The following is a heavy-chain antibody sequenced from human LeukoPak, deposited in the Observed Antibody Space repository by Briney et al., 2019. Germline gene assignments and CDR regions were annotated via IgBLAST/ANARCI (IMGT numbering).Heavy chain of an antibody. J-gene: IGHJ4*02. Sequence: GGSLRLSCAASGFTFSSYSMNWVRQAPGKGLEWVSSISSSSSYIYYADSVKGRFTISRDNAKNSLYLQMNSLRAEDTAVYCCARGGIAAAGLNYYFDYWGQGTLVTVSS. CDR1: GFTFSSYS. CDR3: ARGGIAAAGLNYYFDY. D-gene: IGHD6-13*01. CDR2: ISSSSSYI. V-gene: IGHV3-21*01.